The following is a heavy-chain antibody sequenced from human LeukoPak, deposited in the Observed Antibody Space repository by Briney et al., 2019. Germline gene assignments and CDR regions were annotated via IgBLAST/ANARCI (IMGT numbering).Heavy chain of an antibody. CDR1: GFTFDDYA. D-gene: IGHD2-2*01. V-gene: IGHV3-9*01. CDR2: ISWNSGSI. J-gene: IGHJ4*02. Sequence: HPGRSLRLSCAASGFTFDDYAMHWVRQAPGKGLEWVSGISWNSGSIGYADSVKGRFTISRDNAKNSLYLQMNSLRAEDTAVYYCARWGSSTTDFDYWGQGTLVTVSS. CDR3: ARWGSSTTDFDY.